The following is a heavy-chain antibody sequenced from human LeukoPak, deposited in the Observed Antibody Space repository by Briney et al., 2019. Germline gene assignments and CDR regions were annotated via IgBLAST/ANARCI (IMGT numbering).Heavy chain of an antibody. CDR2: ISSTSSNV. J-gene: IGHJ4*02. CDR3: ARGGAARPDY. D-gene: IGHD6-6*01. V-gene: IGHV3-48*04. Sequence: GGSLRLSCTASGFTFRNYGMNWVRQAPGKELEWVSYISSTSSNVAYPDSVKGRFTISRDNVRNSLYLQINSLRVEDTSVYYCARGGAARPDYWGQGTLVTVSS. CDR1: GFTFRNYG.